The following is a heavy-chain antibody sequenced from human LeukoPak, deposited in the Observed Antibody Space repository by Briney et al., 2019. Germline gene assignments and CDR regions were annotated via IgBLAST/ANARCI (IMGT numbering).Heavy chain of an antibody. Sequence: GGSLRLSSAASGFTFSSYSMNWVRQAPGKGLEWVSSISSSSSYIYYADSVKGRFTISRDNAKNSLYLQMNSLRAEDTAVYYCARDIRRAGYYYYGMDVWGQGTTVTVSS. V-gene: IGHV3-21*01. CDR1: GFTFSSYS. D-gene: IGHD2-21*01. CDR3: ARDIRRAGYYYYGMDV. J-gene: IGHJ6*02. CDR2: ISSSSSYI.